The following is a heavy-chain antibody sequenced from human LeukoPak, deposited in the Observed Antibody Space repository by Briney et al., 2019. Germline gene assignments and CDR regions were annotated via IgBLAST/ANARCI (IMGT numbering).Heavy chain of an antibody. V-gene: IGHV3-30*02. Sequence: GGSPRLSCAASGFTFSSYGMHWVRQAPGKGLEWVAFIRYDGSNKYYADSVKGRFTISRDNSKNTLYLQMNSLRAEDTAVYYCAKEGCSSTSCYTDDYWGQGTLVTVSS. D-gene: IGHD2-2*01. CDR2: IRYDGSNK. CDR3: AKEGCSSTSCYTDDY. J-gene: IGHJ4*02. CDR1: GFTFSSYG.